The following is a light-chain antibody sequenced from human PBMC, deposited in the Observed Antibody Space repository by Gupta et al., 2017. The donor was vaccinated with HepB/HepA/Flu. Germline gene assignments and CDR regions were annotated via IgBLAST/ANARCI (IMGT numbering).Light chain of an antibody. CDR1: SGYGDYK. CDR3: WSAPVKGTYSGFV. Sequence: QPVLTQPPSASVSLGASVTRTCTLSSGYGDYKVDWYQQRPGKGPRFVMRARIVVMFCSEGDGTPDSFSVCGSGFDRSPTITNIQADDEGDDDYWSAPVKGTYSGFVFGGGTKLTVL. CDR2: ARIVVMFC. J-gene: IGLJ2*01. V-gene: IGLV9-49*03.